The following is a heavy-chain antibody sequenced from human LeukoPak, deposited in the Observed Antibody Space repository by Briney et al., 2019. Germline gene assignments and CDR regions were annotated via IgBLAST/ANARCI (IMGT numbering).Heavy chain of an antibody. J-gene: IGHJ4*02. CDR1: GFTVSSNY. CDR3: ARGGGSGWYEGYYFDY. CDR2: IYSGGST. V-gene: IGHV3-53*01. Sequence: GGSLRLSCAASGFTVSSNYMSWVRQAPGRGLGWVSVIYSGGSTYYADSVKGRFTISRDNSKNTLYLQMNSLRAEDTAVYYCARGGGSGWYEGYYFDYWGQGTLVTVSS. D-gene: IGHD6-19*01.